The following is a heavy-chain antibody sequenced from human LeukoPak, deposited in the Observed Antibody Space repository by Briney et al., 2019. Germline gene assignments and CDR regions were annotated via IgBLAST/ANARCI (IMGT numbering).Heavy chain of an antibody. V-gene: IGHV3-21*01. J-gene: IGHJ3*02. Sequence: GGSLRLSCTTSGFNFRAYWMGWVRQAPGKGLEWVSSISSSSSYIYYADSVKGRFTISRDNAKNSLYLQMNSPRAEDTAVYYCARAASGAYAFDIWGQGTMVTVSS. CDR3: ARAASGAYAFDI. D-gene: IGHD3-10*01. CDR2: ISSSSSYI. CDR1: GFNFRAYW.